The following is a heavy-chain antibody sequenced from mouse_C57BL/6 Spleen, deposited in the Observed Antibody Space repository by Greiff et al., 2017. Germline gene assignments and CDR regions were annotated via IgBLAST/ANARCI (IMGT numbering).Heavy chain of an antibody. D-gene: IGHD1-1*01. CDR1: GFTFRDAW. V-gene: IGHV6-6*01. CDR3: TRSPYYYGSARAWFAY. CDR2: IRNKANNHAT. Sequence: EVHLVESGGGLVQPGGSMKLSCAASGFTFRDAWMDWVRQSPEKGLEWVAEIRNKANNHATYYAESVKGRFTISRDDSKSSVYLQMNSLRAEDTGIYYCTRSPYYYGSARAWFAYWGQGTLVTVSA. J-gene: IGHJ3*01.